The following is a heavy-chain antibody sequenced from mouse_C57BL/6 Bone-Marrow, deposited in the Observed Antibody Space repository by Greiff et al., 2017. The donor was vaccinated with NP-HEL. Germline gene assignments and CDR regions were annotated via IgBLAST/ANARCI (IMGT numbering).Heavy chain of an antibody. CDR3: ARRCYDYFDY. Sequence: VQLQQSGPELVKPGASVKISCKASGYSFTGYYMNWVKQSPEKSLEWIGEINPSTGGTTYNQKFKAKATLTVDKSSSTAYMQLKSLTSEDSAVYYCARRCYDYFDYWGQGTTLTVSS. V-gene: IGHV1-42*01. CDR2: INPSTGGT. D-gene: IGHD2-3*01. J-gene: IGHJ2*01. CDR1: GYSFTGYY.